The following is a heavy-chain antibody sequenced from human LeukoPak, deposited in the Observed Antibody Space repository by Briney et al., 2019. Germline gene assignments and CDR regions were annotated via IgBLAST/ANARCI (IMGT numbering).Heavy chain of an antibody. J-gene: IGHJ4*02. CDR3: AKLAKYFYGSETYYFFEH. CDR2: IKQDGTEK. CDR1: GFTFTTYW. D-gene: IGHD3-10*01. Sequence: GGSLRLSCAASGFTFTTYWMGWVRQAPGKGLEWVANIKQDGTEKYYVDSVKGRFTISRDNTKNSLYLQMNSLRVEDTAVYYCAKLAKYFYGSETYYFFEHWGQGTPVTASS. V-gene: IGHV3-7*01.